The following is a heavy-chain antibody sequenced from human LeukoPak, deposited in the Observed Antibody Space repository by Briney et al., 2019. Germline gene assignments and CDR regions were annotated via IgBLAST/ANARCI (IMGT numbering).Heavy chain of an antibody. CDR2: INPSGGST. D-gene: IGHD2-21*01. CDR1: GYTFTTYY. CDR3: ARVWSYYNYGMDV. Sequence: ASVKVSCKASGYTFTTYYIHWVRQAPGQGLEWMGMINPSGGSTSYAQILQGRITMTRDTSTSTVYMELSSLRSEDTAGYYCARVWSYYNYGMDVWGQGTTVTVSS. V-gene: IGHV1-46*04. J-gene: IGHJ6*02.